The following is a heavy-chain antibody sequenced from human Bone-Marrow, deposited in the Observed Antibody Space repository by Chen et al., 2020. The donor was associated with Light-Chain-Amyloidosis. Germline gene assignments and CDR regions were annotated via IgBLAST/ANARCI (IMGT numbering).Heavy chain of an antibody. CDR2: IIFSGAQK. CDR1: GFTFSSYG. J-gene: IGHJ4*02. V-gene: IGHV3-33*08. Sequence: QMKLVESGGGVVQPGRSLRLSCEASGFTFSSYGMHWVRRAPGKGLEWVAAIIFSGAQKFYADSVRGRFTISRDNSKSTLYLQMNSLRAGDTAVYFCTRKGGYFDFWGQGSLVTVSS. CDR3: TRKGGYFDF. D-gene: IGHD3-10*01.